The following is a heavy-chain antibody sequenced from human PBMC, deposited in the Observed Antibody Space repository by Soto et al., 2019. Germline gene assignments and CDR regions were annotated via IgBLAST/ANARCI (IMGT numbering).Heavy chain of an antibody. Sequence: ASVKVSCKASGYTFTSYGISWVRQAPGQGLEWMGWISAYNGNTNYAQKLQGRVTMTTDTSTSTAYMELRSLRPDDTAVYYCARDFFSFVGVATPMYFWGKGTTVTVSS. D-gene: IGHD5-12*01. CDR2: ISAYNGNT. V-gene: IGHV1-18*01. J-gene: IGHJ6*04. CDR3: ARDFFSFVGVATPMYF. CDR1: GYTFTSYG.